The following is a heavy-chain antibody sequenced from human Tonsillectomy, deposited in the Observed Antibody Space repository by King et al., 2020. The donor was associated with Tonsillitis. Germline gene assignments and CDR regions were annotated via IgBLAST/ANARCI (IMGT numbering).Heavy chain of an antibody. CDR1: GYTFTSYG. D-gene: IGHD6-13*01. V-gene: IGHV1-18*01. CDR3: ARADRRSWYLVGGFDP. Sequence: VQLVESGAEVKKPGASVKVSCKSSGYTFTSYGISWVRQAPGQGLEWMGCISAYNGNTNYAQKLQGRVTMTTDTSTSTAYMEMRSLRSDDTAVYYCARADRRSWYLVGGFDPWGQGTLVTVSS. J-gene: IGHJ5*02. CDR2: ISAYNGNT.